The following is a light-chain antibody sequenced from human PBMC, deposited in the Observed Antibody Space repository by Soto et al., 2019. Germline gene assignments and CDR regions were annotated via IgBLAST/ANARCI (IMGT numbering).Light chain of an antibody. Sequence: SYELTQPLSVSVALGQTARITCGGNNIGSKNVHWYQQKPGQAPVLVIYMDINRPSGIPERFSGSNSGNTATLTISRAQAGDEADYYCQAWDSSTVVFGGGTKLTVL. J-gene: IGLJ2*01. CDR1: NIGSKN. CDR3: QAWDSSTVV. V-gene: IGLV3-9*01. CDR2: MDI.